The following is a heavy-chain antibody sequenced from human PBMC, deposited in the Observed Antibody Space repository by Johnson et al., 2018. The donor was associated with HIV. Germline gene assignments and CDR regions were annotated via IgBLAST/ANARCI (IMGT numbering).Heavy chain of an antibody. CDR3: AKGYYASGNQGIGDAFDI. Sequence: EVQLVESGGGVVRPGGSLRLSCAASGFNFDDYGMSWVRQTPGEGLEWVSGINWNGGSTAYADSVKGRFTISRDNFRNTLDLQMNSLRAQDTAVYYCAKGYYASGNQGIGDAFDIWGQGTMVTVSS. V-gene: IGHV3-20*04. J-gene: IGHJ3*02. CDR1: GFNFDDYG. D-gene: IGHD3-10*01. CDR2: INWNGGST.